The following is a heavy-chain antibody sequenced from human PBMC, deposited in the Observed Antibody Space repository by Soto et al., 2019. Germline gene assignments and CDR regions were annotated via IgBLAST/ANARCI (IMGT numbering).Heavy chain of an antibody. Sequence: SAPTLVNPTPTLTLTCTFPGFSLNTGGAGVCWIRQPTGKGLEWLALIYWNDDQRYSPSLKSRLTITKETSRNQVVLTMTNMDPVDTATYYCARDPPGWRWLPDVWGQGTTVTVSS. D-gene: IGHD2-21*01. CDR1: GFSLNTGGAG. CDR2: IYWNDDQ. CDR3: ARDPPGWRWLPDV. J-gene: IGHJ6*02. V-gene: IGHV2-5*01.